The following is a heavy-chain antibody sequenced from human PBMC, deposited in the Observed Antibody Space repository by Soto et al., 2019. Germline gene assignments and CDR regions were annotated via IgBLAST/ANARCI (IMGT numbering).Heavy chain of an antibody. CDR2: INHSGST. CDR3: ARNGGIVAEIAGAYIDY. Sequence: PSETLSLTCAVYGGSFSGYYWSWIRQPPGKGLEWIGEINHSGSTNYNPSLKSRVTTSVDTSKNQFSLKLSSVTAADTAVYYCARNGGIVAEIAGAYIDYWGQGTLVTVSS. J-gene: IGHJ4*02. V-gene: IGHV4-34*01. CDR1: GGSFSGYY. D-gene: IGHD2-15*01.